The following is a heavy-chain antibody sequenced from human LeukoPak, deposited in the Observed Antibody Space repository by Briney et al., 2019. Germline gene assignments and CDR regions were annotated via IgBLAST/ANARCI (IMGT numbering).Heavy chain of an antibody. D-gene: IGHD3-22*01. Sequence: SETLSLTCSVSGGSISSYSWSWIRQPAGKGLEWIGRIITSGSTNYNPSLKSRVTISVDTSKNQFSLKLSSVTAADTAVYYCARAPYYYDSSGYRGPYYFDYWGQGTLVTVS. J-gene: IGHJ4*02. CDR2: IITSGST. V-gene: IGHV4-4*07. CDR1: GGSISSYS. CDR3: ARAPYYYDSSGYRGPYYFDY.